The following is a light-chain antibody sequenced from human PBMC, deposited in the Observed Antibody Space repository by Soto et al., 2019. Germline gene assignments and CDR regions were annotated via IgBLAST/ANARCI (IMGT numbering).Light chain of an antibody. V-gene: IGLV2-8*01. CDR3: SSYAGTWV. Sequence: QSVLTQSPSASGSPGQSVTISCTGTSSDVGGYNYVSWYQQHPGKAPKLMIYEVSKRPSGVPDRFSGSKSGNTASLTVSGLQAEDEADYYCSSYAGTWVFGGGTKVTVL. J-gene: IGLJ3*02. CDR2: EVS. CDR1: SSDVGGYNY.